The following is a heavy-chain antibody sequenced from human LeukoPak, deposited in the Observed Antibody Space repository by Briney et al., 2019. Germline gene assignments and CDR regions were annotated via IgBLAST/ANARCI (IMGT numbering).Heavy chain of an antibody. CDR3: ARGGLYSTWYSLDP. D-gene: IGHD6-13*01. CDR2: YYYRGST. J-gene: IGHJ5*02. CDR1: GASITDVGHY. V-gene: IGHV4-31*03. Sequence: SETLSLTCSVAGASITDVGHYWTWIRQHPEKGLELIGYYYYRGSTYYSPSIKSRVTISVDTSKNQFSLKLTFVTAADTAVYYCARGGLYSTWYSLDPWGQGTLVTVSS.